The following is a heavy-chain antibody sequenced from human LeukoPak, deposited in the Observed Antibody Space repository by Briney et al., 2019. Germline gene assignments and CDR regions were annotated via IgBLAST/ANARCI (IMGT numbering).Heavy chain of an antibody. CDR1: GFTFSSYA. Sequence: GGSLRLSCAASGFTFSSYAMSWVRQAPGKGLEWVSAISGSGGSTYYADSVKGRFTISRDNSKNTLYLQMNSLRAEDTAVYYCARDLAHYDSSGLFPYWGQGTLVTVSS. CDR3: ARDLAHYDSSGLFPY. J-gene: IGHJ4*02. D-gene: IGHD3-22*01. V-gene: IGHV3-23*01. CDR2: ISGSGGST.